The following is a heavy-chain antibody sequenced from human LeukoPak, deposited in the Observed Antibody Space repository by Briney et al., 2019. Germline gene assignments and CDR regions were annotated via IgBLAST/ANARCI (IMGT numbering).Heavy chain of an antibody. CDR2: IYYSGST. V-gene: IGHV4-61*01. CDR3: ARADSSGYYLENWFDP. D-gene: IGHD3-22*01. J-gene: IGHJ5*02. Sequence: SETLSLTCTVSGGSFSSGSYYWSWIRQPPGKGLEWIGYIYYSGSTNYNPSLKSRVTISVDTSKNQFSLKLSSVTAEDTAVYYCARADSSGYYLENWFDPWGQGTLVTVSS. CDR1: GGSFSSGSYY.